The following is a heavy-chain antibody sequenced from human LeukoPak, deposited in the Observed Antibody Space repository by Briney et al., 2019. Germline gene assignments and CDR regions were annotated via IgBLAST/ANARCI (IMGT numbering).Heavy chain of an antibody. CDR1: GGSISSYY. CDR2: IYTSGST. Sequence: SGTLSLTCTVSGGSISSYYWSWIRQPAGKGLEWIGRIYTSGSTNYNPSLKSRVTMSVDTSKNQFSLKLSSVTAADTAVYYCARDGTGYCSSTSCPGPMDVWGKGTTVTVSS. J-gene: IGHJ6*03. D-gene: IGHD2-2*01. CDR3: ARDGTGYCSSTSCPGPMDV. V-gene: IGHV4-4*07.